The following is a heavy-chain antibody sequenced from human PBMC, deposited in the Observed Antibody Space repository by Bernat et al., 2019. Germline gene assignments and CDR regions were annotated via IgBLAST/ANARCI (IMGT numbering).Heavy chain of an antibody. V-gene: IGHV3-53*02. CDR2: IYSGGNT. D-gene: IGHD6-19*01. CDR3: ASALYSSGWYSAYFQH. CDR1: GVTVSSSY. J-gene: IGHJ1*01. Sequence: EVQLEETGGDLIQPGGSLRLSCAASGVTVSSSYMSWVRQAPGKRLEWVSIIYSGGNTYYADSVKGRFIISRDNSKNTLYLQMNSLRAEDTAVYYCASALYSSGWYSAYFQHWGQGTLVTVFS.